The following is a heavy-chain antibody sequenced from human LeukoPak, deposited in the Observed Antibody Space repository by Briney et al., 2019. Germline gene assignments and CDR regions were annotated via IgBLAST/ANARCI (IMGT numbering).Heavy chain of an antibody. CDR1: GFTFSSYA. J-gene: IGHJ3*02. V-gene: IGHV3-23*01. CDR3: AKRRGTAMVYDAFDI. CDR2: ISGSGGST. D-gene: IGHD5-18*01. Sequence: PGGSLRLSCAASGFTFSSYAMSWVRQAPGKGLEWISAISGSGGSTYYADSVKGRFTISRDNSKNTLYLQMNSLRAEDSAVYYCAKRRGTAMVYDAFDIWGQGTMVTVSS.